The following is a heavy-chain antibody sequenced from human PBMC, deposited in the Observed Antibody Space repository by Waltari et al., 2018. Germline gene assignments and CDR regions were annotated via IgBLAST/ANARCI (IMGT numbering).Heavy chain of an antibody. D-gene: IGHD1-26*01. CDR3: ARESSGSYVY. Sequence: QVQLQESGPGLVKPSETLSLTCTVSGGSISSYYWSWIRQPPGKGLEWIGYIYYSGYTNYTPSLKGRVTISVDTSKNQFSLKLSSVTAADTAVYYCARESSGSYVYWGQGTLVTVSS. CDR1: GGSISSYY. J-gene: IGHJ4*02. V-gene: IGHV4-59*01. CDR2: IYYSGYT.